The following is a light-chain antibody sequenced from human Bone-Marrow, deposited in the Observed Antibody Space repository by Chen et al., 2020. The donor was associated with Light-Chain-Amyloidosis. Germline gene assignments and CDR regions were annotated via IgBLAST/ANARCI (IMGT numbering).Light chain of an antibody. CDR3: QSADSSGTYEVI. V-gene: IGLV3-25*03. J-gene: IGLJ2*01. CDR1: DLPTKY. Sequence: SYDLTQPPSVSVSPGQTARLTCSGDDLPTKYAYWYQQKPGQAPALVIHRDTERPSGISERFSGSSSGTTATLTISGVQAEDEADYHWQSADSSGTYEVIFGGGTKLTVL. CDR2: RDT.